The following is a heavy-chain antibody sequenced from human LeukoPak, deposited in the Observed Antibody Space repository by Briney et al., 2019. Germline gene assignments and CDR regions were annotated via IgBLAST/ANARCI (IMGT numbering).Heavy chain of an antibody. CDR3: ARQVSDYFYYYMDV. J-gene: IGHJ6*03. CDR2: IYYSGTT. V-gene: IGHV4-39*01. Sequence: PSETLSLTXTVSGGSISTSSYYWGWIRQPPGKGLEWIGTIYYSGTTYYNPSLESRVTISEDTSRNRFSLMLSSVTAADTAIYYCARQVSDYFYYYMDVWGEGTTVIVSS. CDR1: GGSISTSSYY.